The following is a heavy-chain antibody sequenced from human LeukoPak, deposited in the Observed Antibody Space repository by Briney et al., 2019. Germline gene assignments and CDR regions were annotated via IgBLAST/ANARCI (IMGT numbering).Heavy chain of an antibody. CDR2: ISGSGGGT. Sequence: PGGSLRLSCAASGFTFSTYSMHWVRQAPGKGLEWVSAISGSGGGTYYADSMKGRFTVSRDNSKNTLYLQMNSLRAEDTAVYYCARDYCSSTSCYYYSWGQGTLVTVSS. J-gene: IGHJ4*02. CDR1: GFTFSTYS. V-gene: IGHV3-23*01. CDR3: ARDYCSSTSCYYYS. D-gene: IGHD2-2*01.